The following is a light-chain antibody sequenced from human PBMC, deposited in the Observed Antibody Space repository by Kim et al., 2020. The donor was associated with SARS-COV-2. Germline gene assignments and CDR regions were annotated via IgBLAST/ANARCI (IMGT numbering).Light chain of an antibody. J-gene: IGLJ1*01. CDR3: SSHTTSSTYV. CDR2: DVS. CDR1: SSDVGGYNS. Sequence: GQSITTSCRGTSSDVGGYNSVSWYQQHPGKAPRLMIYDVSERASGVSNRFSGSQSGNTASLTISGLRAEDEADYYCSSHTTSSTYVFGSGTKVTVL. V-gene: IGLV2-14*03.